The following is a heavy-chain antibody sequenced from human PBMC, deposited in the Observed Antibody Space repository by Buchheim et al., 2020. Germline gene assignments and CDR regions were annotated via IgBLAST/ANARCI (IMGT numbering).Heavy chain of an antibody. CDR1: GGSITTNTYY. Sequence: QLQLQESGPGLVKPSETLFLTCTVSGGSITTNTYYWGWIRQPPGKGLEWIGSIYYSGTTYYNPSLKSRVTISVDTSTNQFSLKLTSVTAADTAVYFCARHDIAGRNWFDPWGQGTL. CDR3: ARHDIAGRNWFDP. CDR2: IYYSGTT. J-gene: IGHJ5*02. V-gene: IGHV4-39*01. D-gene: IGHD6-6*01.